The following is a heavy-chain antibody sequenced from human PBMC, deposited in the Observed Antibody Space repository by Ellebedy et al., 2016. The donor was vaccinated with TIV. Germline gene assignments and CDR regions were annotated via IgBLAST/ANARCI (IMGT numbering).Heavy chain of an antibody. Sequence: GGSLRLXCAASGFTFSSYSMNWVRQAPGKGLEWVSFITSSSTTIHYADSVEGRFTISRDNAKNSLYLQMNSLRDEDTAVYYCARPSATTGRNWWFDPWGQGTLVTVSS. CDR3: ARPSATTGRNWWFDP. CDR2: ITSSSTTI. D-gene: IGHD4-11*01. J-gene: IGHJ5*02. V-gene: IGHV3-48*02. CDR1: GFTFSSYS.